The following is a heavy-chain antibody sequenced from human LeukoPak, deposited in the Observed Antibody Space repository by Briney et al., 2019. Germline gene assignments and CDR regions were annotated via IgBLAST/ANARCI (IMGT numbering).Heavy chain of an antibody. Sequence: PSETLSLTCTVSGGSISSGDYYWRWIRQPPGKGLEWIGYIYYSGSTNYNPSLKSRVTISVDTSKNQFSLKLSSVTAADTAVYYCAREYYYDSSPHFDYWGQGTLVTVSS. CDR1: GGSISSGDYY. J-gene: IGHJ4*02. CDR3: AREYYYDSSPHFDY. V-gene: IGHV4-61*08. D-gene: IGHD3-22*01. CDR2: IYYSGST.